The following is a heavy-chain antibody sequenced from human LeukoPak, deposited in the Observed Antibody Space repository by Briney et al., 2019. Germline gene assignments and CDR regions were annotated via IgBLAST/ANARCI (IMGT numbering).Heavy chain of an antibody. Sequence: SETLSLTCAVSGGSISSSNWWSWVRRSPGKGLEWIGEIYHGGSTNYNPSLKSRVTISVDTSKNQFSPKLSSVTAADTAVYYCARGEYYYDSSGYGVFDYWGQGTLVTVSS. CDR3: ARGEYYYDSSGYGVFDY. CDR2: IYHGGST. D-gene: IGHD3-22*01. V-gene: IGHV4-4*02. J-gene: IGHJ4*02. CDR1: GGSISSSNW.